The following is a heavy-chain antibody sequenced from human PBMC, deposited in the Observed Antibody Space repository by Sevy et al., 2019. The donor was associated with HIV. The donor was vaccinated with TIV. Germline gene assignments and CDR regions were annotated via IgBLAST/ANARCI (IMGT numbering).Heavy chain of an antibody. CDR3: VRETTMLPRGAFDF. CDR1: GFTFSSYP. V-gene: IGHV3-30-3*01. CDR2: ISFDGTDQ. Sequence: GGSLRLSCAASGFTFSSYPMHWVRQAPGKGLEWVSFISFDGTDQYYADSVKGRFTITRDNSKNTLFLQMNSLRAEDTAFYYCVRETTMLPRGAFDFWGQGTMVTVSS. J-gene: IGHJ3*01. D-gene: IGHD3-10*01.